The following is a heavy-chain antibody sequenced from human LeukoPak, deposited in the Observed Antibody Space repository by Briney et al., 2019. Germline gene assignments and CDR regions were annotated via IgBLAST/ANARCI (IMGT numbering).Heavy chain of an antibody. CDR3: ARGGSGYSYGKIDS. CDR2: IKQDGSEK. D-gene: IGHD5-18*01. Sequence: GGSLRLSCAASGFTFSTYYMSWVHQAPGTGLEWVANIKQDGSEKYYVDSVKGRFTISRDNAKNSLYLQMNSLRDEDTAVYYCARGGSGYSYGKIDSWGQGILVTVSS. J-gene: IGHJ4*02. CDR1: GFTFSTYY. V-gene: IGHV3-7*01.